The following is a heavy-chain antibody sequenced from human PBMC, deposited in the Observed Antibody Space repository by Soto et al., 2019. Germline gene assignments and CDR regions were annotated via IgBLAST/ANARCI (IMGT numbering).Heavy chain of an antibody. V-gene: IGHV1-46*01. J-gene: IGHJ4*02. CDR2: INPSGIST. CDR3: ARVPVSYRAPCSGGSCYLCDY. D-gene: IGHD2-15*01. CDR1: GYTFTNYY. Sequence: ASVKVSCKPSGYTFTNYYIHWVRQAPGQGLEWMGVINPSGISTTYAQKFQGRVTMTRDTSTSTVYMDLSSLRPEDTAVYFCARVPVSYRAPCSGGSCYLCDYWGQGTLVTVSS.